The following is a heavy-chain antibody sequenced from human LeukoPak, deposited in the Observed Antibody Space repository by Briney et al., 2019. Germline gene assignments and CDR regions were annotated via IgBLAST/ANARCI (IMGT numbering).Heavy chain of an antibody. J-gene: IGHJ4*02. D-gene: IGHD4-17*01. CDR2: IYYTGST. CDR1: GDSISSYY. CDR3: ARRYGDHNLYYFNY. Sequence: SETLSLTCTVSGDSISSYYWSWIRQPPGKGLEWIGYIYYTGSTNYNPSLKSRVTMSVDTSKNQFSLELSSVTAADTAVYYCARRYGDHNLYYFNYWGQGTLVTVSS. V-gene: IGHV4-59*08.